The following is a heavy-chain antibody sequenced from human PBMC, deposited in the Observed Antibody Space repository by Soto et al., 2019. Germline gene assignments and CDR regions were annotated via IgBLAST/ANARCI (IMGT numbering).Heavy chain of an antibody. Sequence: ASVKVSCKTSGYTFSNYGITWVRQAPGQPLEWLGWISLYSDGTNYAQKFQGRVSMTTDTSTTAAYMELRSLRSDDTAVYYCARVVPGAEAWFGPWGEGPPVPAS. J-gene: IGHJ5*02. CDR1: GYTFSNYG. CDR2: ISLYSDGT. D-gene: IGHD2-2*01. CDR3: ARVVPGAEAWFGP. V-gene: IGHV1-18*01.